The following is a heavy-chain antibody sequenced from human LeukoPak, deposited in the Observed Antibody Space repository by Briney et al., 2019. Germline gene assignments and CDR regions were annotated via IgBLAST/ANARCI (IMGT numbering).Heavy chain of an antibody. V-gene: IGHV1-69*05. D-gene: IGHD3-3*01. CDR2: IIPIFGTA. CDR3: AVTYYDFWSAQTPYYYYYMDV. J-gene: IGHJ6*03. Sequence: SVKVSCKASGGTFSSYTISWVRQAPGQGLEWMGGIIPIFGTANYAQKFQGRVTITTDESTSTAYMELSSLRSEDTAVYYCAVTYYDFWSAQTPYYYYYMDVWGKGTTVTVSS. CDR1: GGTFSSYT.